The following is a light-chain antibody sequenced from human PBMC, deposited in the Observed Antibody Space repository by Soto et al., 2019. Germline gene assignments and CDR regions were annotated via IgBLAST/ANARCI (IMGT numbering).Light chain of an antibody. CDR3: QQSEALVLS. Sequence: DIPMTQSPSSLSASVGDRVTITCQASQDITDYLHWYQQKPGKAPRLLIYDATNLETGVPSRFSGSGSGTDVTFTISSLQPEDTATYYCQQSEALVLSFGGGTKVEI. V-gene: IGKV1-33*01. J-gene: IGKJ4*01. CDR2: DAT. CDR1: QDITDY.